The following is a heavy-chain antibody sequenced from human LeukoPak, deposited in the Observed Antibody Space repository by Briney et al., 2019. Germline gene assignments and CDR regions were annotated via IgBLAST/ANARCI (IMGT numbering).Heavy chain of an antibody. Sequence: GGSLRLSCAASGFTFSDYYMSWIRQAPGKGLEWVSYISSSGSTIYYADSVKGRFTISRDNAKDSLYLQMNSLRAEDTAVYYCARVVRSEYYYDSSGYYKNLYYYYMDVWGKGTTVTVSS. D-gene: IGHD3-22*01. J-gene: IGHJ6*03. CDR2: ISSSGSTI. CDR1: GFTFSDYY. V-gene: IGHV3-11*01. CDR3: ARVVRSEYYYDSSGYYKNLYYYYMDV.